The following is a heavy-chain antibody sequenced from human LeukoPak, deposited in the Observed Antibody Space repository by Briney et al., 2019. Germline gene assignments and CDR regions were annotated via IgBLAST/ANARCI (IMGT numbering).Heavy chain of an antibody. CDR2: ISSNGGST. CDR1: GCTFSNYA. CDR3: LSGDY. V-gene: IGHV3-64D*06. D-gene: IGHD3-10*01. Sequence: GGSLRLSCSGSGCTFSNYAMHWVRQAPGKGLESVSAISSNGGSTYYADSVKGRFTISRDNSRNTLYLQMSSLRAEDTAVYYCLSGDYWGQGTLVTVSS. J-gene: IGHJ4*02.